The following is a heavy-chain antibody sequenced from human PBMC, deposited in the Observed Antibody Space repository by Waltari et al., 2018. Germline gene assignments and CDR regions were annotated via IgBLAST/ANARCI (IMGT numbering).Heavy chain of an antibody. J-gene: IGHJ4*02. CDR3: AKDRLMGSSWPEDY. CDR1: GFTFSSYG. D-gene: IGHD6-13*01. CDR2: ISYDGSNK. V-gene: IGHV3-30*18. Sequence: QVQLVESGGGVVQPGRSLRLSCAASGFTFSSYGMHWVRQAPGKGLEWVAVISYDGSNKYYADSVKGRFTISRDNSKNTLYLQMNSLGAEDTAVYYCAKDRLMGSSWPEDYWGQGTLVTVSS.